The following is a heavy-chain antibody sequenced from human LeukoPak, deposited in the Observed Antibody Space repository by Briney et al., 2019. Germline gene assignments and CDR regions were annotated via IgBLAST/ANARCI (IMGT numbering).Heavy chain of an antibody. V-gene: IGHV5-51*01. CDR3: ARLPVEIAAQHYYYYYKDV. D-gene: IGHD6-6*01. CDR2: IYPGDSDT. Sequence: GESLKISCKGSGYSFTSYWIGWVRQMPGKGLEWMGIIYPGDSDTRYSPSFQGQVTISADKSISTAYLQWSSLKASDTAMYYCARLPVEIAAQHYYYYYKDVWGKGTTVTVSS. CDR1: GYSFTSYW. J-gene: IGHJ6*03.